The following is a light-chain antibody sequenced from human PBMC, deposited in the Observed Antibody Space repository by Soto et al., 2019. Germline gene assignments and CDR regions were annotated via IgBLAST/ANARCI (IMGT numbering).Light chain of an antibody. V-gene: IGLV1-44*01. CDR3: AAWDDSLSGRV. J-gene: IGLJ2*01. CDR1: SSNIGSNT. CDR2: SNN. Sequence: QSVLTQPPSASGTPGQRVTISCSGSSSNIGSNTVNWYQQLPGTAPKLLIYSNNQRPSGVPDRFSGSKSGTSASLAISGLQSEDEADYYCAAWDDSLSGRVFGGGTKVTVL.